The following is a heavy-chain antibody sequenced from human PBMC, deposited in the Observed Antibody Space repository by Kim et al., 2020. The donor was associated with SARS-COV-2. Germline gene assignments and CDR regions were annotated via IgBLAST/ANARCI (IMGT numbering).Heavy chain of an antibody. V-gene: IGHV5-10-1*01. J-gene: IGHJ6*02. Sequence: GESLKISCKGSGYSFTSYWISWVRQMPGKGLEWMGRIDPSDSYTNYSPSFQGHVTISADKSISTAYLQWSSLKASDTAMYYCARHLVPAAQRDYYYYGMDVWGQGTTVTVSS. CDR1: GYSFTSYW. CDR2: IDPSDSYT. CDR3: ARHLVPAAQRDYYYYGMDV. D-gene: IGHD2-2*01.